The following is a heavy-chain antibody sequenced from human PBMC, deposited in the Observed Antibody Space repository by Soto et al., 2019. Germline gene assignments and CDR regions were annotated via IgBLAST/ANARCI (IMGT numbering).Heavy chain of an antibody. CDR3: AAPRDEYGSGVSWFTYGMDI. CDR1: GFTFSDYA. CDR2: LDGAGGST. J-gene: IGHJ6*02. D-gene: IGHD3-10*01. Sequence: GGSLRLSCLASGFTFSDYAMTWARHVPGRGLEWVASLDGAGGSTYYADSVRGRFTISRDNSQNTLFLQMKRLTVDDTAIYYCAAPRDEYGSGVSWFTYGMDIWGQGTTVTVSS. V-gene: IGHV3-23*01.